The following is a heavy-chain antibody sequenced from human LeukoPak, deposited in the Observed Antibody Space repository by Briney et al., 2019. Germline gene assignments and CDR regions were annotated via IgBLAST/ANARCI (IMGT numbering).Heavy chain of an antibody. CDR1: GGSISSYY. J-gene: IGHJ5*01. V-gene: IGHV4-4*07. D-gene: IGHD6-19*01. Sequence: SETLSLTCSVSGGSISSYYWSWIRQSAGKGLEWIRRIQTSGYTNYNPSLKSRVSMSVDTSKNQVSLNLTSMTAADTAMYYCARDFIRGWFRGKTCFDPWAQGTLVTVSS. CDR2: IQTSGYT. CDR3: ARDFIRGWFRGKTCFDP.